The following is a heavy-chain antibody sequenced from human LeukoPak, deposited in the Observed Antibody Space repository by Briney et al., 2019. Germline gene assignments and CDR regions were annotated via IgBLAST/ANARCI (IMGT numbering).Heavy chain of an antibody. CDR3: AKTYYDILTGHVHDAFDI. CDR2: ISSSSSYI. V-gene: IGHV3-21*01. CDR1: GFTFSSYS. D-gene: IGHD3-9*01. J-gene: IGHJ3*02. Sequence: GGSLRLSCAASGFTFSSYSMNWVRQAPGKGLEWVSSISSSSSYIYYADSVKGRFTISRDNAKNSLYLQMNGLRAEDTAVYYCAKTYYDILTGHVHDAFDIWGQGTMVTVFS.